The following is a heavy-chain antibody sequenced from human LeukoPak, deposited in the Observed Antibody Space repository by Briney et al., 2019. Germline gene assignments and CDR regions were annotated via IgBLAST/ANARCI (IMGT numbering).Heavy chain of an antibody. CDR1: GFTFSSYW. J-gene: IGHJ6*02. V-gene: IGHV3-74*01. Sequence: GGSLRLSCAASGFTFSSYWMHWVRQAPGKGLVWVSRINSDGSTTSYADSVKGRFTISRDNAKNSLYLQMNSLRAEDTAMYYCARGVSSQYYYYGMDVWGQGTTVTVSS. CDR3: ARGVSSQYYYYGMDV. CDR2: INSDGSTT. D-gene: IGHD6-13*01.